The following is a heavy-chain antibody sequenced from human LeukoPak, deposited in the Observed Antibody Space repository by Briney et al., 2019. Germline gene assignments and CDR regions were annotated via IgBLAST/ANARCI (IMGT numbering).Heavy chain of an antibody. V-gene: IGHV4-34*01. CDR2: INHSGST. J-gene: IGHJ6*03. D-gene: IGHD3-22*01. Sequence: SETLSLTCAVYGGSFSGYYWSWIRQPPGKGLEWIGEINHSGSTNYNPSLKSRVTISVDTSKNQFSLKLSSVTAADTAVYYCARTFPHSSGYYPRVVYYYYYVDVWGKGTTVTVSS. CDR1: GGSFSGYY. CDR3: ARTFPHSSGYYPRVVYYYYYVDV.